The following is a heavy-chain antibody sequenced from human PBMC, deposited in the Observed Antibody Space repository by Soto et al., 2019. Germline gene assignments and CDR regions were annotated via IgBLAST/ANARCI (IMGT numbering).Heavy chain of an antibody. CDR2: IYYSGST. CDR3: ARAVGVVAATFWSDP. V-gene: IGHV4-30-4*01. D-gene: IGHD2-15*01. J-gene: IGHJ5*02. Sequence: SETLSLTCTVSGGSISSGDYYWSWIRQPPGKGLEWIGYIYYSGSTYYNPSLKSRVTISVDTSKNQFSLKLSSVTAADTAVYYCARAVGVVAATFWSDPWGKGTLVTVSS. CDR1: GGSISSGDYY.